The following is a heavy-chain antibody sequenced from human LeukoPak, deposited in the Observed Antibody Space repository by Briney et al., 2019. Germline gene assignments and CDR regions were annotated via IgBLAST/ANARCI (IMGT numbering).Heavy chain of an antibody. D-gene: IGHD3-3*01. V-gene: IGHV3-30*02. Sequence: GGSLRLSCAASGFTFSSYGTHWVRQAPGKGLEWVAFIRYDASNKYYADSVKGRFTISRDNSKNTLYLQMNSLRAEDTAVYYCAKVGTIFGVVTYYYYYYMDVWGKGTTVTVSS. CDR2: IRYDASNK. CDR3: AKVGTIFGVVTYYYYYYMDV. CDR1: GFTFSSYG. J-gene: IGHJ6*03.